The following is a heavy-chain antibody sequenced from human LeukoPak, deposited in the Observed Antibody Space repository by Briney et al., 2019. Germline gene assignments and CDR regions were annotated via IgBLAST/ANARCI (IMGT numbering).Heavy chain of an antibody. Sequence: ASVKVSCKASGYTFTSYYMHWVRQAPGQGLEWMGWISAYNGNTNYAQKLQGRVTMTTDTSTSTAYMELRSLRSDDTAVYYCARELDYDFWSGYETTISDYWGQGTLVTVSS. D-gene: IGHD3-3*01. J-gene: IGHJ4*02. V-gene: IGHV1-18*04. CDR3: ARELDYDFWSGYETTISDY. CDR1: GYTFTSYY. CDR2: ISAYNGNT.